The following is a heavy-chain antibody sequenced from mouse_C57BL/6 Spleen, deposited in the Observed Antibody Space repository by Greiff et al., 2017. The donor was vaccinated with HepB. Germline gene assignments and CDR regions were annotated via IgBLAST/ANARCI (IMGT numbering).Heavy chain of an antibody. CDR3: ARPYYYGSSYVYSWFAY. CDR2: INPSNGGT. Sequence: QVQLQQSGTELVKPGASVKLSCKASGYTFTSYWMHWVKQRPGQGLEWIGNINPSNGGTNYNEKFKSKATLTVDKSSSTAYMQLSSLTSEDSAVYYCARPYYYGSSYVYSWFAYWGQGTLVTVSA. D-gene: IGHD1-1*01. J-gene: IGHJ3*01. CDR1: GYTFTSYW. V-gene: IGHV1-53*01.